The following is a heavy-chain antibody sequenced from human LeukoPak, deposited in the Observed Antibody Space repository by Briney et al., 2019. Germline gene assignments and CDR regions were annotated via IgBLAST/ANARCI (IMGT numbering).Heavy chain of an antibody. V-gene: IGHV3-30*03. CDR3: ARSSSGSGGYYMDV. J-gene: IGHJ6*03. CDR1: GFTFSSYG. D-gene: IGHD1-26*01. Sequence: GRSLRLSCAASGFTFSSYGMHWVRQAPGKGLEWVAVISYDGSNKYYADSVKGRFTISRDNSKNSLYLQMNSLRAEDTAVYYCARSSSGSGGYYMDVWGKGTTVTVSS. CDR2: ISYDGSNK.